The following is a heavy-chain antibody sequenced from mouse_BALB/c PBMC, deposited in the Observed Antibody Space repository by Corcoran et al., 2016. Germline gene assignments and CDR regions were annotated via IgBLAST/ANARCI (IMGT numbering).Heavy chain of an antibody. D-gene: IGHD2-14*01. CDR2: INTYTGEP. V-gene: IGHV9-3-1*01. CDR1: GYTFTNYG. Sequence: QIQLVQSGPELKKPGETVKISCKASGYTFTNYGMNWVKQAPGKGLKWMGWINTYTGEPTYADDFKGRFAFSLETSASTAYLQINNLKNEETATYFCARRSTTPYYAMDYWGQGTSVTVSS. CDR3: ARRSTTPYYAMDY. J-gene: IGHJ4*01.